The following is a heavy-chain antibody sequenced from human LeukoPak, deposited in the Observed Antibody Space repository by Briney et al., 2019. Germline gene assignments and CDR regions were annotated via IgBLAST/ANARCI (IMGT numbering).Heavy chain of an antibody. CDR2: INSDGSST. Sequence: PGRSLRLSCAASGFTFSNYGMHWVRQAPGKGLVWVSRINSDGSSTSYADSVKGRFTISRHNAKNTLYLQMNSLRAEDTAVYYCARGGWDSSSPNEYNWFDPWGQGTLVTVSS. D-gene: IGHD6-13*01. V-gene: IGHV3-74*01. CDR1: GFTFSNYG. J-gene: IGHJ5*02. CDR3: ARGGWDSSSPNEYNWFDP.